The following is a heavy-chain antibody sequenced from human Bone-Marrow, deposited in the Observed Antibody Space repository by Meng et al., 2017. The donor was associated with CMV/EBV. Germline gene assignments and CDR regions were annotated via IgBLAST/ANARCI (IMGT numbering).Heavy chain of an antibody. V-gene: IGHV1-46*01. CDR3: ARDPAEYCSGGICPIGGMDV. D-gene: IGHD2-15*01. Sequence: ASVKVSCKASGYTFTSYYMHWVRQAPGQGLEWMGIINPSGGSTSYAQKFQGRVTMTRDTSTSTVYMELSSLRSEDTAVYYFARDPAEYCSGGICPIGGMDVWGQGTTVTVSS. J-gene: IGHJ6*02. CDR2: INPSGGST. CDR1: GYTFTSYY.